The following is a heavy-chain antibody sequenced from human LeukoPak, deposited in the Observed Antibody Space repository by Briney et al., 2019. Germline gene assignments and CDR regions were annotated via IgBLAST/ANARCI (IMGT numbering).Heavy chain of an antibody. V-gene: IGHV4-4*07. CDR2: IYTSGST. CDR3: ARDSSGWSSGYYFDY. D-gene: IGHD6-19*01. Sequence: PSETLSLTCTVSGGSISSYYWSWIRQPAGKGLEWIGRIYTSGSTNYNPSLKSRVTMSVDTSKNQFSLKLSSVTAAGTAVYYCARDSSGWSSGYYFDYWGQGTLVTVSS. J-gene: IGHJ4*02. CDR1: GGSISSYY.